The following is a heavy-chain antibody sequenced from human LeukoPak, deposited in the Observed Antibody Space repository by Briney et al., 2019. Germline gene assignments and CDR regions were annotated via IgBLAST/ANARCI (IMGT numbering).Heavy chain of an antibody. CDR3: ARGSGGSESYSYFDY. CDR2: IYYSGST. J-gene: IGHJ4*02. V-gene: IGHV4-31*03. CDR1: GGSISSGGYY. Sequence: SETLSLTCTVSGGSISSGGYYWSWIRQHPGKGLEWVGYIYYSGSTYYIPSLKSRVTISVDTSKNPFSLKLSSVTAADTAVYYCARGSGGSESYSYFDYWGQGTLVTVSS. D-gene: IGHD3-10*01.